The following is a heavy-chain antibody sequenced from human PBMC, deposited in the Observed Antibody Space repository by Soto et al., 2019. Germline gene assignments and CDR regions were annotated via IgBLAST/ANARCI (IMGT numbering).Heavy chain of an antibody. D-gene: IGHD2-8*01. J-gene: IGHJ4*02. V-gene: IGHV3-23*01. Sequence: GGSLRLSCAASGFTFSSYAMSWVRQAPGKGLKWVSAISGSGGSTYYADSVKGRFTISRDNSKNTLYLQMNSLRAEDTAVYYCANLTEGTKPFDYWGQGTLVTVSS. CDR2: ISGSGGST. CDR3: ANLTEGTKPFDY. CDR1: GFTFSSYA.